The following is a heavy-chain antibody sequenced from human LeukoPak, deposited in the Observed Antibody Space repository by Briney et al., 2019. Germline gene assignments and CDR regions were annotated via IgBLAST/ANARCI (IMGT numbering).Heavy chain of an antibody. Sequence: PSETLSLTCAVYGGSFSGYYWSWIRQPPGKGLEWIGEINHSGSTNYNPSLKSRVTISVDTSKNQFSLKLSSVTAADTAVYYCARVGIPYDFWSGYYYYYMDVWGKGTTVTVSS. CDR1: GGSFSGYY. D-gene: IGHD3-3*01. CDR3: ARVGIPYDFWSGYYYYYMDV. V-gene: IGHV4-34*01. CDR2: INHSGST. J-gene: IGHJ6*03.